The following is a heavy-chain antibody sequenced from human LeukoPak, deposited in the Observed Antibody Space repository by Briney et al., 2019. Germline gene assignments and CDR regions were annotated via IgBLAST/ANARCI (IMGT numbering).Heavy chain of an antibody. J-gene: IGHJ4*02. CDR3: AREGGSGSYSRSFDS. V-gene: IGHV3-33*08. CDR2: IWSDGTNE. CDR1: GFTFSNYG. Sequence: GGSLRLSCAASGFTFSNYGMHCVRQAPGKGLEWVTIIWSDGTNERYVDSVKGRFTISRDNSNNTLYLQMNSLRVEDTAVYYCAREGGSGSYSRSFDSWGQGTLVTVSS. D-gene: IGHD1-26*01.